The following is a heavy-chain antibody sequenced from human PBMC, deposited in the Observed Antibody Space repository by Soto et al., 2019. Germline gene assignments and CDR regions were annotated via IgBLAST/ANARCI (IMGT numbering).Heavy chain of an antibody. J-gene: IGHJ4*02. V-gene: IGHV3-73*01. CDR1: GFRFSGSD. CDR3: TRRDCSGGDCYSDFDY. D-gene: IGHD2-21*02. CDR2: IKTKAESYAT. Sequence: GGSLRLSCAASGFRFSGSDIHWVRQAFGEGLEWVGRIKTKAESYATALAASVKGRFSLSRDDSKNTAYLEMNSLKTEDTAVYYCTRRDCSGGDCYSDFDYWGQGALVTVSS.